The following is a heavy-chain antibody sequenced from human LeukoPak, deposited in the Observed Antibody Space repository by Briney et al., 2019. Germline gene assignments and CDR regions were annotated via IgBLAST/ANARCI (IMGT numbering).Heavy chain of an antibody. D-gene: IGHD3-22*01. V-gene: IGHV4-34*01. Sequence: SETLSLTCAVYGGSFSGYYWSWIRQPPGKGLEWIGEINHSGSTNYNPSLKSRVTISVDTSKNQFSLKLSSVTAADTAVYYCARXRLYYYDSSGYGYFDYWGQGTLVTVSS. J-gene: IGHJ4*02. CDR1: GGSFSGYY. CDR2: INHSGST. CDR3: ARXRLYYYDSSGYGYFDY.